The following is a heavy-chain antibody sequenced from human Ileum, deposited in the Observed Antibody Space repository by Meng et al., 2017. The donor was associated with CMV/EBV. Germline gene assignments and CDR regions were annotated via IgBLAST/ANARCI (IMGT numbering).Heavy chain of an antibody. V-gene: IGHV3-21*01. CDR3: AREADGYNSRYFDY. D-gene: IGHD5-24*01. J-gene: IGHJ4*02. CDR1: GFTFKTYT. Sequence: GESLKISCAASGFTFKTYTMNWVRQAPGKGLEWVSSITDDSNYIYYPDSVKGRFTISRDDAKNSLYLQMHSLRADDTAVYYCAREADGYNSRYFDYWGQVTLVTVSS. CDR2: ITDDSNYI.